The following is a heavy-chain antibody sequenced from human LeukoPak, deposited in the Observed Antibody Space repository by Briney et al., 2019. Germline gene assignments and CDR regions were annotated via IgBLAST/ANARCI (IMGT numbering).Heavy chain of an antibody. CDR3: ARGMGYSYGLYYFDY. CDR2: IYYSGST. Sequence: KPSETLSLTCTVSGGSFSSGSYYWSWIRQPPGKGLEWIGYIYYSGSTNYNPSLKSRVTISIDTSKNQFSLNLTSVTAADTAVYYCARGMGYSYGLYYFDYWGQGTLVTVSP. D-gene: IGHD5-18*01. CDR1: GGSFSSGSYY. V-gene: IGHV4-61*01. J-gene: IGHJ4*02.